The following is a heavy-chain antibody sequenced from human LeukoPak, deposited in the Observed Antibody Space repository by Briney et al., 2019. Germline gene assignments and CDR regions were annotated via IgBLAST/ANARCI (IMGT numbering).Heavy chain of an antibody. J-gene: IGHJ4*02. V-gene: IGHV3-53*04. D-gene: IGHD5-24*01. CDR1: GFTFSSYE. CDR2: IYSGSST. Sequence: GGSLRLSCAASGFTFSSYEMNWVRQAPGKGLEWVSVIYSGSSTYYADSVKGRFTISRHNSKNTLYLQMNSLRAEDTAVYYCASYNLFYFDYWGQGNLVTVSS. CDR3: ASYNLFYFDY.